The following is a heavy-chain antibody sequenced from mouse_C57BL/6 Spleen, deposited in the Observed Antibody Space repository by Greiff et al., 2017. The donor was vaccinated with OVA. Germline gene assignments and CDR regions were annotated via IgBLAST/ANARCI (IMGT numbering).Heavy chain of an antibody. CDR1: GFTFSDYY. V-gene: IGHV5-12*01. J-gene: IGHJ2*01. Sequence: EVQRVESGGGLVQPGGSLKLSCAASGFTFSDYYMYWVRQTPEKRLEWVAYISNGGGSTYYPDTVKGRFTISRDNAKNTLYLQMSRLKSEDTAMYYCARRGGYDDAYYFDDWGQGTTLTVSS. CDR3: ARRGGYDDAYYFDD. D-gene: IGHD2-2*01. CDR2: ISNGGGST.